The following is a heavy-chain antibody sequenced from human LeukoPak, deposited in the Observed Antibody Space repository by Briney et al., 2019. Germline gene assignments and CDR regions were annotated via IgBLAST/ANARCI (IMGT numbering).Heavy chain of an antibody. V-gene: IGHV4-61*05. CDR2: IYYSGST. CDR3: ARVVTYYYYMDV. D-gene: IGHD4-11*01. J-gene: IGHJ6*03. Sequence: KPSETLSLTCTVSGGSISSSSYYWGWIRQPPGKGLEWIGYIYYSGSTNYNPSLKSRVTISVDTSKNQFSLKLSSVTAADTAVYYCARVVTYYYYMDVWGKGTTVTISS. CDR1: GGSISSSSYY.